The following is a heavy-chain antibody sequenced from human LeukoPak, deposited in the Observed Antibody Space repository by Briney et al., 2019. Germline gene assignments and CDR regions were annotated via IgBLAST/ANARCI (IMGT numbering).Heavy chain of an antibody. V-gene: IGHV4-59*01. CDR3: ARQLLWFGELGGMDV. J-gene: IGHJ6*04. Sequence: SETLSLTCTVSGGSMSSYYWSWIRQPPGKGLEWIGYIYYSGSTNYNPSLKSRVTISVDTSKNQFSLKLSSVTAADTAVYYCARQLLWFGELGGMDVWGKGTTVTVSS. CDR1: GGSMSSYY. CDR2: IYYSGST. D-gene: IGHD3-10*01.